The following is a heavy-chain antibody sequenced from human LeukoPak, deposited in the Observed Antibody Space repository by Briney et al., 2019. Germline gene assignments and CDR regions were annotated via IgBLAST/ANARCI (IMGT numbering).Heavy chain of an antibody. Sequence: SETLSLTCTVSGGSISSSSYYWGWIRHPPGKGLEWIGEINHSGSTNYNPSLKSRVTISVDTSKNQFSLKLSSVTAADSAVYYCARVIPASLKQWLVRDVWGKGTTVTVSS. J-gene: IGHJ6*04. V-gene: IGHV4-39*07. D-gene: IGHD6-19*01. CDR2: INHSGST. CDR3: ARVIPASLKQWLVRDV. CDR1: GGSISSSSYY.